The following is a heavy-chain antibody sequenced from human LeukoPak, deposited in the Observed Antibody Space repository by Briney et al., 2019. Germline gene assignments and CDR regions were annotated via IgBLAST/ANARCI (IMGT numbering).Heavy chain of an antibody. V-gene: IGHV3-15*01. J-gene: IGHJ4*02. D-gene: IGHD3-16*01. CDR1: GSSFSNAW. CDR2: IKSKTDGETT. CDR3: TTRPWGFDY. Sequence: GGSLRLSCAASGSSFSNAWMSWVRQAPGKGLEWVGHIKSKTDGETTDYAAPVKGRFTISRDDSKNTLYLQMNSLKTEDTAVYYCTTRPWGFDYWGQGTLVTVSS.